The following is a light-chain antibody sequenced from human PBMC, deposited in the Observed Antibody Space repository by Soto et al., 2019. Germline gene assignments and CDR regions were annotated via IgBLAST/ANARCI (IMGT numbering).Light chain of an antibody. CDR2: AAS. V-gene: IGKV1-12*01. Sequence: DIQMTHSPSSVSASVVDRVTITFRSSQDISRWLAWYQQKPGKAPKLLIYAASSLQSGVPSRFSGSGSGTDFTLTISSLQPEDFATYYCLKDYNYPRKFGQGTKVDIK. J-gene: IGKJ1*01. CDR1: QDISRW. CDR3: LKDYNYPRK.